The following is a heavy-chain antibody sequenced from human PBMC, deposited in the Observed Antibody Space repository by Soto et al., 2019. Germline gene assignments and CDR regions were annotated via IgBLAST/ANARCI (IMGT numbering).Heavy chain of an antibody. J-gene: IGHJ6*02. V-gene: IGHV4-34*01. CDR3: ASRRITISSGTVGVGYYYYGMDV. CDR1: GGSFSGYY. D-gene: IGHD3-9*01. Sequence: SETLSLTCAVYGGSFSGYYWSWVRQPPGKGLEWIGEINHSGSTNYNPSLKSRVTISVDTSKNQFSLKLSSVTAADTAVYYCASRRITISSGTVGVGYYYYGMDVWGQGTTVTVS. CDR2: INHSGST.